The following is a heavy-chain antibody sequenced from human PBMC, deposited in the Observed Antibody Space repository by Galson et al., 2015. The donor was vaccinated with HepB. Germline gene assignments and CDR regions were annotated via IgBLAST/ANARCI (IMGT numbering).Heavy chain of an antibody. CDR2: ISYDGSNK. CDR1: GFTFSSHG. J-gene: IGHJ3*02. Sequence: SLRLSCAASGFTFSSHGMHWVRQAPGKGLEWVAVISYDGSNKYYADSVKGRFTISRDNSKNTLYLQMNSLRAEDTTVYYCAKDLCSRTSCYTDAFDIWGQGTMVTVSS. V-gene: IGHV3-30*18. CDR3: AKDLCSRTSCYTDAFDI. D-gene: IGHD2-2*02.